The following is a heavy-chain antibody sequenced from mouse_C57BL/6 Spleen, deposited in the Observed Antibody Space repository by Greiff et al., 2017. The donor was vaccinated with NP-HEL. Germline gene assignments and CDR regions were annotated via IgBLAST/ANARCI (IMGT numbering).Heavy chain of an antibody. CDR3: ARSIGYYGSSYHWYFDV. J-gene: IGHJ1*03. V-gene: IGHV1-50*01. CDR1: GYTFTSYW. CDR2: IDPSDSYT. D-gene: IGHD1-1*01. Sequence: QVQLQQSGAELVKPGASVKLSCKASGYTFTSYWMQWVKQRPGQGLEWIGEIDPSDSYTNYNQKFKGKATLTVDTSSSTAYMQLSSLTSEDSAVYYCARSIGYYGSSYHWYFDVWGTGTTVTVSS.